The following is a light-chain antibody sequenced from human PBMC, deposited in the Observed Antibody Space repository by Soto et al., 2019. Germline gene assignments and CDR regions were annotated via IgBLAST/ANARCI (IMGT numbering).Light chain of an antibody. J-gene: IGKJ2*01. V-gene: IGKV3-15*01. Sequence: EIVLPQSPASLSASGPPRQGKXWRTSRSVSSNLAWYQQKPGQAPRLLIYGASTRATGIPPRFSGSGSGTEFTLTISGLQSEDFAVYYCQQYNDWPPYTFGQGTKVDIK. CDR3: QQYNDWPPYT. CDR1: RSVSSN. CDR2: GAS.